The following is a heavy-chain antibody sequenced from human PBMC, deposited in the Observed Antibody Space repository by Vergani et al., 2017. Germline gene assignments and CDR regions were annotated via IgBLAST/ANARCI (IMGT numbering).Heavy chain of an antibody. D-gene: IGHD1-14*01. V-gene: IGHV3-33*01. CDR3: ARDLRLLYNRFDP. CDR2: TWYDGNNK. J-gene: IGHJ5*02. CDR1: GFTFNQYG. Sequence: VQLVESGGGVVQPGRSLRLSCAASGFTFNQYGLHWVRQAPGKGPEWVAVTWYDGNNKQYADSVKGRFTISRDNSKSTMYLQMNSLRDEDTGVYYCARDLRLLYNRFDPWGQGTLVTVSS.